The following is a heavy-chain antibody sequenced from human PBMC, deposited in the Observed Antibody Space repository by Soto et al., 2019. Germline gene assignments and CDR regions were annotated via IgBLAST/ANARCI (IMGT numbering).Heavy chain of an antibody. CDR1: GFTFSNDW. J-gene: IGHJ4*02. V-gene: IGHV3-15*01. D-gene: IGHD3-9*01. CDR3: TTGPQLTNFDY. CDR2: IKSKNDGRTT. Sequence: GGSLRLSCAASGFTFSNDWMSWVRQAPGKGLEWVGRIKSKNDGRTTDYAAPVKGRFTISRDDSKNTLYLQMNSLKTEDTAVYYCTTGPQLTNFDYWGQGTLVTVSS.